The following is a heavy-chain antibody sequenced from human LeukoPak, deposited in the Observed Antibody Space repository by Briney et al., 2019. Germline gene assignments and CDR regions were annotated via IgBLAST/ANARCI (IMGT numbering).Heavy chain of an antibody. Sequence: PGGSLRLSCAASGFTFSSYSMNWVRQAPGKGLEWVSSISSSSYIYYADSVKGRFTISRDNAKNSLYLQMNSLRAEDTAVYYCARDPFRYYDYVWGSYRSDWFDPWGQGTLVTVSS. J-gene: IGHJ5*02. D-gene: IGHD3-16*02. V-gene: IGHV3-21*01. CDR2: ISSSSYI. CDR1: GFTFSSYS. CDR3: ARDPFRYYDYVWGSYRSDWFDP.